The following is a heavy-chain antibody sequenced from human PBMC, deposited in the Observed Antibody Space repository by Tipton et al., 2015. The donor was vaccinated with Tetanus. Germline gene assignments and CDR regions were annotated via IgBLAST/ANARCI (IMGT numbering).Heavy chain of an antibody. Sequence: VQLVQSGGGLIQPGGSLRLSCAASGFTVSAYYMTWVRQAPGKGLEWVSFIYIGGTTYYADSVKGRFTISRDNSKNTIYLQMNSLRAEDTAVYFCARKENRWGATLDYWGQGTLVTVSS. CDR1: GFTVSAYY. V-gene: IGHV3-53*01. CDR2: IYIGGTT. D-gene: IGHD1-26*01. CDR3: ARKENRWGATLDY. J-gene: IGHJ4*02.